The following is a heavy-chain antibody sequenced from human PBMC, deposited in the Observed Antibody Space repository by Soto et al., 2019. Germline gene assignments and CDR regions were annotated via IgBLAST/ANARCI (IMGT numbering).Heavy chain of an antibody. Sequence: EVQLVESGGGLVQPGRSLRLSCAASEFTFDDYAMHWVRQAPGKGLEWVSGISWNSGSIGYADSVKGRFTISRDNAKNSLYLQMNSLRAEDTALYYCAKEVVGATGYYYYGMDVWGQGTTVTVSS. CDR3: AKEVVGATGYYYYGMDV. CDR2: ISWNSGSI. D-gene: IGHD1-26*01. V-gene: IGHV3-9*01. J-gene: IGHJ6*02. CDR1: EFTFDDYA.